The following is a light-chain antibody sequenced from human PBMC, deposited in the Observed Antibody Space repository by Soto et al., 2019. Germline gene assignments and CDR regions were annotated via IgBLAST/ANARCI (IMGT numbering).Light chain of an antibody. J-gene: IGLJ3*02. V-gene: IGLV2-23*02. CDR2: EVT. CDR3: CSYAGSSTWV. Sequence: QSALTQPASVSGSPGQSITISCTGSSSDLGNYNLVSWYQHHPGKAPKLMISEVTQRPSGISTRFSGSKSGNTASLTISGLQAEDEADYYCCSYAGSSTWVFGGGTKLTLL. CDR1: SSDLGNYNL.